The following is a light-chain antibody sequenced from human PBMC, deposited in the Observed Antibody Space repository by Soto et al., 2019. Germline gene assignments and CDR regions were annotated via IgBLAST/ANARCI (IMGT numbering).Light chain of an antibody. CDR2: DAS. Sequence: EIVLTQSPATLSLSPGERATLSCRASQSVNNYLAWYQQNPGQAPRLLIYDASNSATGIPARFSGSGSGADFTLTISSLEPEYFAVYYCQHRSNWPPTFGQGTRLDSK. CDR3: QHRSNWPPT. V-gene: IGKV3-11*01. J-gene: IGKJ5*01. CDR1: QSVNNY.